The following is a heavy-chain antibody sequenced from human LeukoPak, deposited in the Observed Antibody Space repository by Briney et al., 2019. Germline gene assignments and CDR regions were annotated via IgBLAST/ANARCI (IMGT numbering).Heavy chain of an antibody. CDR3: ARSTLHVVVTANPFDY. CDR1: GGTFSSYA. J-gene: IGHJ4*02. D-gene: IGHD2-21*02. V-gene: IGHV1-69*13. Sequence: SVKVSFTASGGTFSSYAISWVRQAPGQGLEWMGGMIPIFGTANYAQKFQGRVTITADESTSTAYMELSSLRSEDTAVYYCARSTLHVVVTANPFDYWGQGTLVTVSS. CDR2: MIPIFGTA.